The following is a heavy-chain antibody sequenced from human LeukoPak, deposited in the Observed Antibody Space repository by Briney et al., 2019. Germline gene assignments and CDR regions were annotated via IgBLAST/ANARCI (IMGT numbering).Heavy chain of an antibody. V-gene: IGHV4-4*02. J-gene: IGHJ6*02. CDR2: IYHSGST. Sequence: SETLSLTCAVSGGSISSSNWWSWVRQPPGEGLEWIGEIYHSGSTNYNPSLKSRVTISVDKSKNQFSLKLSSVTAADTAVYYCARGIRGKYYYGMDVWGQGTTVTVSS. D-gene: IGHD3-10*01. CDR1: GGSISSSNW. CDR3: ARGIRGKYYYGMDV.